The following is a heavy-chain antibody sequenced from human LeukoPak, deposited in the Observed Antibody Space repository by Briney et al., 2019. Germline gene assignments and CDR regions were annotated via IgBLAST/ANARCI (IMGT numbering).Heavy chain of an antibody. D-gene: IGHD4-17*01. J-gene: IGHJ3*02. CDR1: GFMFSNYW. V-gene: IGHV3-7*01. Sequence: GGSLKLSCVASGFMFSNYWMSWVRQAPGKGLEWVANIRPDGSEKYYVDSLKGRFTISRDNAKNSLFLQISSLRTEDTAFYYCARGDFNDNGDFVDAFDIWGQGTMVTVSS. CDR3: ARGDFNDNGDFVDAFDI. CDR2: IRPDGSEK.